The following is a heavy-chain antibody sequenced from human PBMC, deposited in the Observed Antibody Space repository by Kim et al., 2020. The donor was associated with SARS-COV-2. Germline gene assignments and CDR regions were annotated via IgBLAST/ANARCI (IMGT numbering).Heavy chain of an antibody. Sequence: SETLSLTCAVYGGSFSGYYWSWIRQPPGKGLEWIGEINHSGSTNYNPSLKSRVTISVDTSKNQFSLKLSSVTAADTAVYYCASLTSQKYYYYGMDVWGQGTTVTVSS. CDR2: INHSGST. J-gene: IGHJ6*02. CDR3: ASLTSQKYYYYGMDV. D-gene: IGHD3-16*01. V-gene: IGHV4-34*01. CDR1: GGSFSGYY.